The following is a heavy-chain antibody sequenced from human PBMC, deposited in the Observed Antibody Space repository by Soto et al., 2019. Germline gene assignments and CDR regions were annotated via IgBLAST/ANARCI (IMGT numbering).Heavy chain of an antibody. D-gene: IGHD3-22*01. J-gene: IGHJ4*02. CDR2: IYYSGST. CDR1: GGSISSGGYY. V-gene: IGHV4-31*03. Sequence: SETLSLTCTVSGGSISSGGYYWSWIRQHPGKGLEWIGYIYYSGSTYYNPSLKSRVTISVDTSKNQFSLKLSSVAAADTAVYYCARVRAGHYYDSSGYEFDYWGQGTLVTVSS. CDR3: ARVRAGHYYDSSGYEFDY.